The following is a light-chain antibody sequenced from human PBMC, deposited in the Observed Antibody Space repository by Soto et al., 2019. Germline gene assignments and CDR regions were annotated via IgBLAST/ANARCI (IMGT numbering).Light chain of an antibody. CDR2: DTS. J-gene: IGKJ1*01. V-gene: IGKV3D-20*01. CDR3: QQYGSSPS. Sequence: EMVLTRSSAPLSLSLGEGATLSVRASQAVSTYVAWYQHKPGLAPRLILYDTSFRATGIPDRFSGSGSGTDFTLTISRLDPEDFAVYYCQQYGSSPSFGQGTKVDIK. CDR1: QAVSTY.